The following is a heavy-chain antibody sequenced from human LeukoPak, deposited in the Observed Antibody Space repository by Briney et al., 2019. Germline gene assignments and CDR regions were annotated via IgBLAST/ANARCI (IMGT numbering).Heavy chain of an antibody. J-gene: IGHJ4*02. CDR1: GFTFSDYY. V-gene: IGHV3-11*01. CDR3: AREEYGDYVLIDY. CDR2: ISSSGSTI. D-gene: IGHD4-17*01. Sequence: GGSLRLSCAASGFTFSDYYMSWIRQAPGKGLEWVSYISSSGSTIYYADSVKGRFTISRDNAKNSLYLQMNSLRAEDMAVYYCAREEYGDYVLIDYWGQGTLVTVSS.